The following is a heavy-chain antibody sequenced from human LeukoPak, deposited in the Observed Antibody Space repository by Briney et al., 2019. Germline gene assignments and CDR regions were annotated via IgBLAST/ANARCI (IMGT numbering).Heavy chain of an antibody. D-gene: IGHD3-3*01. CDR1: GGTFSSYA. CDR2: IIPIFGTA. CDR3: ARTIFGVVITDYYYGMDV. Sequence: SVKVSCKASGGTFSSYAISWVRQAPGQGLEWMGGIIPIFGTANYAQKFQGRVTITADESTSTAYMELSSLRSEDTAVYYCARTIFGVVITDYYYGMDVWGQGTTVTVSS. V-gene: IGHV1-69*01. J-gene: IGHJ6*02.